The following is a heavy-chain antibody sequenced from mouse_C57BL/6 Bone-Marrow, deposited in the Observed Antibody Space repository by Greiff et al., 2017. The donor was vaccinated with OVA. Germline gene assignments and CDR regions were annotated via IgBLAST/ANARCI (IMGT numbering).Heavy chain of an antibody. CDR1: GYSITSGYY. CDR3: ARHPYYAMDY. J-gene: IGHJ4*01. CDR2: ISYDGSN. Sequence: EVQLQESGPGLVKPSQSLSLTCSVTGYSITSGYYWNWLRQFPGNKLEWMGYISYDGSNNYNPSLKNRISITRDTSKNQFFLKLNSVTTEDTATYYCARHPYYAMDYWGQGTSVTVSS. V-gene: IGHV3-6*01.